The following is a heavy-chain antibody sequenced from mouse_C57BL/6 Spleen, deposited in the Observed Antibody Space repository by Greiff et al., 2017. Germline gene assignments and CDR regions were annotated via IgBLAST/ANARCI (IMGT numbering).Heavy chain of an antibody. D-gene: IGHD2-4*01. J-gene: IGHJ3*01. Sequence: EVMLVESGGGLVQPGGSLSLSCAASGFTFTDYYMSWVRQPPGKALEWLGFIRNKANGYTTEYSASVKGRFTISRDNSQSILYLQMNALRAEDSATYYCARSEYDYDASWFAYWGQGTLVTVSA. V-gene: IGHV7-3*01. CDR3: ARSEYDYDASWFAY. CDR2: IRNKANGYTT. CDR1: GFTFTDYY.